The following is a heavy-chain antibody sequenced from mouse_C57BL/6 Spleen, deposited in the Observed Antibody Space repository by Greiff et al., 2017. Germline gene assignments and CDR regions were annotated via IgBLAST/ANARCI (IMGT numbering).Heavy chain of an antibody. D-gene: IGHD1-1*01. CDR1: GYTFTSYW. CDR2: IDPSDSYT. V-gene: IGHV1-69*01. CDR3: ARSFYYGSSYWYFDV. Sequence: QVHVKQPGAELVMPGASVKLSCKASGYTFTSYWMHWVKQRPGQGLEWIGEIDPSDSYTNYNQKFKGKSTLTVDKSSSTAYMQLSSLTSEDSAVYYCARSFYYGSSYWYFDVWGTGTTVTVSS. J-gene: IGHJ1*03.